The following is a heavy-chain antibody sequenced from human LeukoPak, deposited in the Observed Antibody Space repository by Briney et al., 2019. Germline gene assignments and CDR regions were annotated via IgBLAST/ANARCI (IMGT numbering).Heavy chain of an antibody. V-gene: IGHV4-4*07. J-gene: IGHJ3*02. CDR2: ISSSGST. Sequence: PSETLSLTCTVSGGSLNYYYWSWIRQPAGKGLEWIGRISSSGSTNYNPSLKSRVTISVDTSKNQFSLKLSSVTAADTAVYFCARGPYSYDSSGAFDIWGQGTMVTVSS. D-gene: IGHD3-22*01. CDR1: GGSLNYYY. CDR3: ARGPYSYDSSGAFDI.